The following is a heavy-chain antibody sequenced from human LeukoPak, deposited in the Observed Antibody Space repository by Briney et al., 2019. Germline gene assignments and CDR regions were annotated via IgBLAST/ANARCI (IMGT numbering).Heavy chain of an antibody. CDR2: IYYSGST. CDR1: GGSISSYY. D-gene: IGHD4-17*01. Sequence: AETLSLTCTVSGGSISSYYWSWIRHPPGKAREWIGYIYYSGSTTSNPSLKSRVTISVDTSKNQFSLKLSSVTAADTAVYYCARADGDYVDYWGQGTLVSVSP. CDR3: ARADGDYVDY. V-gene: IGHV4-59*01. J-gene: IGHJ4*02.